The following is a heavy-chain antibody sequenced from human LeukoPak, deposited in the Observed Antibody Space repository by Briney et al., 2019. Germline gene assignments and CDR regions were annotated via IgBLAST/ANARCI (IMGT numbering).Heavy chain of an antibody. CDR1: GVTLSNYA. D-gene: IGHD4-17*01. CDR2: ISFDGTNK. J-gene: IGHJ4*02. Sequence: GGSLRLSCTASGVTLSNYAMHWVRRPPGRGLEWVAVISFDGTNKYYGDSVEGRFSVSRDNSKNTLYLQMDSLRPDDTAIYYCATDYDDYEPIDYWGQGTLVTVSS. V-gene: IGHV3-30*04. CDR3: ATDYDDYEPIDY.